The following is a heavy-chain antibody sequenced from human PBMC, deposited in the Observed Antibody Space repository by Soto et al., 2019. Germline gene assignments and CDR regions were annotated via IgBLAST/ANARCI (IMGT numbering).Heavy chain of an antibody. V-gene: IGHV4-59*08. Sequence: QVQLQQSGPRLVKPSETLSLTCTVSSGPDRSHNWGWIRQPPGRGLEWIGYVYYTGDTAYNPSLRRRVSISADTSTNDISLTLSPVTAADTAVYYCVRQGIDYLHGLVDVWGQGTTVSVSS. CDR3: VRQGIDYLHGLVDV. CDR2: VYYTGDT. J-gene: IGHJ6*02. CDR1: SGPDRSHN. D-gene: IGHD1-26*01.